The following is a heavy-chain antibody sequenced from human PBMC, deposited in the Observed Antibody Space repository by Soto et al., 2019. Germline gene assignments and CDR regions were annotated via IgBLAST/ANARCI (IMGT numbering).Heavy chain of an antibody. J-gene: IGHJ5*02. CDR2: ISYDGTNK. CDR3: ARGCGRWHDLEDWFAP. CDR1: GFTFSYYT. D-gene: IGHD1-1*01. V-gene: IGHV3-30-3*01. Sequence: QVQLVESGGGVVQPGRSLRLSCAASGFTFSYYTIHWVRQAPGKGLEWVAVISYDGTNKYYADSVKGRFTISRDNSKNTLNLEMNSLGPEDKAVYYCARGCGRWHDLEDWFAPWGQGTLVTFSP.